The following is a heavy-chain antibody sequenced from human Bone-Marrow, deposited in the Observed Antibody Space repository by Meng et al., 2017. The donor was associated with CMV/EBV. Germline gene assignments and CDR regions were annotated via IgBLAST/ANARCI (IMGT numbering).Heavy chain of an antibody. J-gene: IGHJ5*02. CDR3: ARDYYDSSGYRNRFDP. CDR1: GFTFDDYA. V-gene: IGHV3-9*01. D-gene: IGHD3-22*01. Sequence: GGSLRLSCAASGFTFDDYAMHWVRQAPGKGLEWVSGINWNSNSIGYADSVKGRFTISRDNAKNSLYLQMNSLRAEDTAVYYCARDYYDSSGYRNRFDPWGQGTLVTVSS. CDR2: INWNSNSI.